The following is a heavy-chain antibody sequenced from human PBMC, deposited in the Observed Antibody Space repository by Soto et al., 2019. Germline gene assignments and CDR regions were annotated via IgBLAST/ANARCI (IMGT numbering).Heavy chain of an antibody. J-gene: IGHJ3*02. V-gene: IGHV1-69*02. CDR1: GGTFSSYT. CDR2: IIPILGIA. CDR3: ARGEPDYYDSSGYRAFDI. D-gene: IGHD3-22*01. Sequence: QVQLVQSGAEVKKPGSSVKVSCKASGGTFSSYTISWVRQAPGQGLEWMGRIIPILGIANYAQKFQGRVTITADKSTSTAYMELSSLRSEDTAVYYWARGEPDYYDSSGYRAFDIWGQGTMVTVSS.